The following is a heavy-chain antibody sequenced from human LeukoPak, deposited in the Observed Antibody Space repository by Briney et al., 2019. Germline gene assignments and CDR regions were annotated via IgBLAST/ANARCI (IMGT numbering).Heavy chain of an antibody. CDR2: MNPNSGNT. CDR1: GYTFTTYD. CDR3: ARANYYGSGKKDLDY. J-gene: IGHJ4*02. D-gene: IGHD3-10*01. V-gene: IGHV1-8*01. Sequence: GASVKVSCKASGYTFTTYDINWLRQATRQGLEWMGWMNPNSGNTGYAQKFQGRVTMTRNTSMSTAYMELSSLRSEDTAVYYCARANYYGSGKKDLDYWGQGTLVTVSS.